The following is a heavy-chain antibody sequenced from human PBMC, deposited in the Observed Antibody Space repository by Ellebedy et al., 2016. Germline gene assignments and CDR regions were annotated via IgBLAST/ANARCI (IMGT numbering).Heavy chain of an antibody. D-gene: IGHD3-10*01. J-gene: IGHJ2*01. V-gene: IGHV1-58*02. Sequence: SVKVSXXASGYTFTSYGISWVRQARGQRLEWIGWIFVGSGNTNYAQKFQERVTITRDMSTSTAYMELSSLRSEDTAVYYCAAVGIGSGSGQQTVDFDLWGRGTLVTVSS. CDR1: GYTFTSYG. CDR3: AAVGIGSGSGQQTVDFDL. CDR2: IFVGSGNT.